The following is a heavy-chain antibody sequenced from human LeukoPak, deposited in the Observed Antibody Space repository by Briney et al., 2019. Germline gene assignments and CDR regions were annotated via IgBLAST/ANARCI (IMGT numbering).Heavy chain of an antibody. D-gene: IGHD2-21*01. J-gene: IGHJ3*02. V-gene: IGHV4-61*02. CDR1: GGSISSGSYY. Sequence: SQTLSLTCTVSGGSISSGSYYWSWIRQPAGKGLEWIGRIYTSGSTNYNPSLKSRVTISVDTSKNQFSLKLSSVTAADTAVYYCARESLLRAFDIWGQGTMVTVSS. CDR2: IYTSGST. CDR3: ARESLLRAFDI.